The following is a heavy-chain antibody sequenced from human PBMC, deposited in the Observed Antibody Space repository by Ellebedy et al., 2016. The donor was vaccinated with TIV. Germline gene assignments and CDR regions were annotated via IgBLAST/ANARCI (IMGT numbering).Heavy chain of an antibody. CDR1: GYTFSGYY. D-gene: IGHD5-18*01. J-gene: IGHJ3*02. V-gene: IGHV1-2*02. CDR3: ARSRKMGYTHDAFDI. CDR2: INPNIGGT. Sequence: ASVKVSCKASGYTFSGYYMHWVRQAPGQGLEWMGWINPNIGGTTYAQKFQGRVTMTRDTSISAAYMELSRLRSDDTAVDYCARSRKMGYTHDAFDIWGQGTIVTVSS.